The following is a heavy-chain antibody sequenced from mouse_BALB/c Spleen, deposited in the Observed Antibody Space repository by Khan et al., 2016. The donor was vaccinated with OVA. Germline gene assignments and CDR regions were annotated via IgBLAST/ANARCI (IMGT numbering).Heavy chain of an antibody. CDR2: ISYSGNT. D-gene: IGHD1-1*02. CDR1: GYSITSDYA. CDR3: ARSYGGDFDY. J-gene: IGHJ2*01. Sequence: EVQLVESGPGLVKPSQSLSLTCTVTGYSITSDYAWNWIRQFPGNKLEWMGYISYSGNTKYNPSLKSRISITRDTSTNQFFLQLNSVTTEDTATXYCARSYGGDFDYWGQGTTLTVSS. V-gene: IGHV3-2*02.